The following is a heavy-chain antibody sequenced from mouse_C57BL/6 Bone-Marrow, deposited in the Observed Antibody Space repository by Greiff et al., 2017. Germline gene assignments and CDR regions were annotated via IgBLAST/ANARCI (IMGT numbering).Heavy chain of an antibody. J-gene: IGHJ4*01. V-gene: IGHV14-4*01. D-gene: IGHD1-1*02. CDR1: GFNIKADY. Sequence: VQLQQSGAELVRPSASVKLSCTVSGFNIKADYMHWGKQRPEQGLEWIGLIDPENGNTEYASKFQGKNTIPADTSSNTAYLQLSSLTSEDTAVYYCTLLCPYWGQGTSVTVSS. CDR2: IDPENGNT. CDR3: TLLCPY.